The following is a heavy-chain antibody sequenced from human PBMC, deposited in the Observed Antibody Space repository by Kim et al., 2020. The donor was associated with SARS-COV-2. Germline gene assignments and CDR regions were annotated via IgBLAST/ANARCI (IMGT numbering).Heavy chain of an antibody. D-gene: IGHD3-10*01. CDR2: ISYDGSNK. CDR3: ARDPGSTKIYGMDV. V-gene: IGHV3-30-3*01. CDR1: GFTFSSYA. J-gene: IGHJ6*02. Sequence: GGSLILSCAASGFTFSSYAMHWVRQAPGKGLEWVAVISYDGSNKYYADSVKGRFTISRDNSKNTLYLQMNSLRAEDTAVYYCARDPGSTKIYGMDVWGQGTTVTVSS.